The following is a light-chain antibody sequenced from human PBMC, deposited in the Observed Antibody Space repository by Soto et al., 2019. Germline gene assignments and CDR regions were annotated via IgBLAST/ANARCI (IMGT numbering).Light chain of an antibody. V-gene: IGLV2-8*01. CDR1: SSDVGRYNY. Sequence: QSALTQPPSASGSPGQSVTISCTGTSSDVGRYNYVSWYQQHPGKAPKLIIYEVTKRPSGVPDRFSGSKSGNTASLTVSGLQPEDEADYYCSSYGGSKVFGGGTQLTVL. J-gene: IGLJ2*01. CDR3: SSYGGSKV. CDR2: EVT.